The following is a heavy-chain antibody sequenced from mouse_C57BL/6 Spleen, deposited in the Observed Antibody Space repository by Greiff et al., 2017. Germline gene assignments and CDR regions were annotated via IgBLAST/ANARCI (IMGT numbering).Heavy chain of an antibody. J-gene: IGHJ1*03. CDR3: ARGSSFYWYFDV. CDR1: GYTFTSYW. V-gene: IGHV1-55*01. CDR2: IYPGNGST. D-gene: IGHD1-1*01. Sequence: VQLQQPGAGLVKPGASVKMSCKASGYTFTSYWITWVKQRPGQGLEWIGDIYPGNGSTNYNEKFKSKATLTVDTSSSTAYMQLSSLTSDDSAVYYCARGSSFYWYFDVWGKGTTVTVSS.